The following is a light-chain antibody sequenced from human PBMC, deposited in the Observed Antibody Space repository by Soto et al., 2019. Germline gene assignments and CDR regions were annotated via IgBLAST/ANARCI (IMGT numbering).Light chain of an antibody. Sequence: EIVMTQSPATLSVSPGERATLSCRASQSVSSNLAWYQQKPGQAPRLLIYGASTRATGIPARFSGSGSGTEFTLTISSLQSEDFPVYYCQQSVSFGQGTKVEIK. CDR1: QSVSSN. V-gene: IGKV3-15*01. J-gene: IGKJ1*01. CDR2: GAS. CDR3: QQSVS.